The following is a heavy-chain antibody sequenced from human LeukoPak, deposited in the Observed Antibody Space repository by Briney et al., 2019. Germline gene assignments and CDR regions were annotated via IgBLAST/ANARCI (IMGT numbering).Heavy chain of an antibody. CDR3: ARDRAPRYCSGGSCYTDAFDI. CDR2: ISAYNGNT. J-gene: IGHJ3*02. V-gene: IGHV1-18*01. Sequence: GASVKVSCKASGYTFTSYGISWVRQAPGQGLGWMGWISAYNGNTNYAQKLQGRVTMTTDTSTSTVYMELRSLRSDDTAVYYCARDRAPRYCSGGSCYTDAFDIWGQGTMVTVSS. CDR1: GYTFTSYG. D-gene: IGHD2-15*01.